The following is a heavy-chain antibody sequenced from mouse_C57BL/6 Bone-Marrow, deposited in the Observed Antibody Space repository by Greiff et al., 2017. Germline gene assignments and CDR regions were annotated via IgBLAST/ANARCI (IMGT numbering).Heavy chain of an antibody. CDR1: GYSITSDY. V-gene: IGHV3-8*01. CDR3: ARYYYGGHWYFDV. Sequence: KVEESGPGLAKPSQTLSLTCSVTGYSITSDYWNWIRKFPGNKLEYIGYISYSGSTYYNPSLNSRISITRDTSKNQYYLQLHSVTTEGTATYYCARYYYGGHWYFDVWGTGTTVTVSS. D-gene: IGHD1-1*02. CDR2: ISYSGST. J-gene: IGHJ1*03.